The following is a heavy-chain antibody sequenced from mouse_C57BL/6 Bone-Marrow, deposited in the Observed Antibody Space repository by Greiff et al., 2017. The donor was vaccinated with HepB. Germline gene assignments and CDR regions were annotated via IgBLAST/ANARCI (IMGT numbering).Heavy chain of an antibody. V-gene: IGHV15-2*01. CDR2: ILPSIGRT. Sequence: SGSELRSPGSSVKLSCKDFDSEVFPIAYMSWVRQKPGHGFEWIGGILPSIGRTIYGEKCEDKATLDADTLSNTAYLELNSLTSEDSAIYDCARMWVYYDYFYAMDYWGQGTSVTVSS. J-gene: IGHJ4*01. CDR3: ARMWVYYDYFYAMDY. D-gene: IGHD2-4*01. CDR1: DSEVFPIAY.